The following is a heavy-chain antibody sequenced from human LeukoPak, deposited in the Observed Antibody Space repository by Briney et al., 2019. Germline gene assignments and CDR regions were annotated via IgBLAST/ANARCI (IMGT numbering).Heavy chain of an antibody. V-gene: IGHV3-9*01. J-gene: IGHJ3*02. Sequence: SGRSLRLSCAASGFTFDDYAMHWVRQAPGKGLEWVSGISWNSGSIGYADSVKGRFTISRDNAKNSLYLQMNSLRAEDTALYYCAKDITMVRGVRPDAFDIWGQGTMVTVSS. CDR3: AKDITMVRGVRPDAFDI. D-gene: IGHD3-10*01. CDR1: GFTFDDYA. CDR2: ISWNSGSI.